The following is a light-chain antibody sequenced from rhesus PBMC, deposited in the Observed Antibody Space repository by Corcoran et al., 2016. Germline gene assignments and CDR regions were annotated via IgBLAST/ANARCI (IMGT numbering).Light chain of an antibody. J-gene: IGKJ1*01. CDR3: LQYNSNPPT. Sequence: DIQMTQSPSSLSASAGDRVTIPCRASQGIRTYLNWYQQKPGKAPKRLIYAASSLESGGPSRFRGSGSGTQFTLTLSSLQAEDFATYYCLQYNSNPPTFGQGTKVEIK. CDR2: AAS. CDR1: QGIRTY. V-gene: IGKV1-43*01.